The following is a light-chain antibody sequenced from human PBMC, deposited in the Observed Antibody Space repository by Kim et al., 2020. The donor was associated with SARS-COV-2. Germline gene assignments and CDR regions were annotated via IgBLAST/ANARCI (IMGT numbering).Light chain of an antibody. CDR2: VNSDGSH. J-gene: IGLJ2*01. Sequence: ASVKRTCTRGSGHSSYAIAWHQQQPEKGPRYLMKVNSDGSHSKGDGIPDRFSGSSSGAERYVTISSLQSEDEAEYYCQTWDTGIRVFGGGTQLTVL. CDR3: QTWDTGIRV. V-gene: IGLV4-69*01. CDR1: SGHSSYA.